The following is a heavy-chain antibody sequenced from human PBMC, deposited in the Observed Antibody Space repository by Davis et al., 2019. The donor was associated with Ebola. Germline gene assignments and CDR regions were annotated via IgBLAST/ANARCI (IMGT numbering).Heavy chain of an antibody. V-gene: IGHV4-39*07. CDR2: INHSGST. D-gene: IGHD2-2*01. CDR3: ARGFRGIVVVPAAQAGAWFDP. CDR1: GGSISSSSYY. Sequence: MPSETLSLTCTVSGGSISSSSYYWSWIRQPPGKGLEWIGEINHSGSTNYNPSLKSRVTISVDTSKNQFSLKLSSVTAADTAVYYCARGFRGIVVVPAAQAGAWFDPWGQGTLVTVSS. J-gene: IGHJ5*02.